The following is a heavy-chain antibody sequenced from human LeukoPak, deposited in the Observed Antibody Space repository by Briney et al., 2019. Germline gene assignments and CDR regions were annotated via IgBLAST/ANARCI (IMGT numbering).Heavy chain of an antibody. Sequence: SETLSLTCAVPVYSISSGYYWGWFGQPPGKGLEWIGRIYHSGSTYYNPSLKSRVTISVDTAKNQFSLKLSSVTAADTAVYYCARGIIAVADTFDYWGQGTLVTVCS. CDR1: VYSISSGYY. D-gene: IGHD6-19*01. J-gene: IGHJ4*02. V-gene: IGHV4-38-2*01. CDR3: ARGIIAVADTFDY. CDR2: IYHSGST.